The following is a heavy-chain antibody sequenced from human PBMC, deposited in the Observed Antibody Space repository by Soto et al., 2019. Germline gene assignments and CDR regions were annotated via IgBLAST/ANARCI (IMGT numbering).Heavy chain of an antibody. Sequence: GGSLRLSCAASGFTFSSYAMSWVRQAPGKGLEWVSVISGSGGSTYYADSVKGRFTISRDNSKNTLYLQMDSLRAEDTAVYYCAKFGAGRRPYYFYGMDVWGQGAPVTVSS. CDR1: GFTFSSYA. CDR2: ISGSGGST. CDR3: AKFGAGRRPYYFYGMDV. J-gene: IGHJ6*02. D-gene: IGHD3-16*01. V-gene: IGHV3-23*01.